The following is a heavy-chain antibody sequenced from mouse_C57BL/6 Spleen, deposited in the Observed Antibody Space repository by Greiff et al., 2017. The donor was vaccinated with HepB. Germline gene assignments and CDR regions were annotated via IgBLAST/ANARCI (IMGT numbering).Heavy chain of an antibody. CDR1: GYTFTSYG. V-gene: IGHV1-81*01. CDR3: AEDITAAY. CDR2: IYPRSGNT. J-gene: IGHJ3*01. D-gene: IGHD1-1*01. Sequence: VQLQQSGAELARPGASVKLSCKASGYTFTSYGISWVKQRTGQGLEWIGEIYPRSGNTYYNEKFKGKATRTADKSSSTAYMELRSLTSEDSAVYFCAEDITAAYWGQGTLVTVSA.